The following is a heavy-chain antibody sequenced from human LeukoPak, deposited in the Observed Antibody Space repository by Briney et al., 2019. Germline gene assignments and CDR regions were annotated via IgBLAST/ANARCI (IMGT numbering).Heavy chain of an antibody. CDR2: IGWNSGSI. V-gene: IGHV3-9*01. CDR3: AKDIGFGELLEAFDI. D-gene: IGHD3-10*01. Sequence: GGSLRLSCVASGFTFDDFAMHWVRQAPGKGLEWVSGIGWNSGSIGYADSVKGRFTISRDNAKNSLYLQMNSLRAEDTALYYCAKDIGFGELLEAFDIWGQGTMVTVSS. J-gene: IGHJ3*02. CDR1: GFTFDDFA.